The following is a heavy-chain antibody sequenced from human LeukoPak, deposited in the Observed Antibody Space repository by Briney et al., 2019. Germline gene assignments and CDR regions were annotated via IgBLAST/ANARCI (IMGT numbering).Heavy chain of an antibody. Sequence: SETLSLTCTVSGGSISSSSYYWGWIRQPPGKGLEWIGSIYYSGSTYYNPSLKSRVTISVDTSKNQFSLKLSSVTAADTAVYYCARRRSCSSTSCYPYYYYYMDVWGKGTTVTVSS. J-gene: IGHJ6*03. CDR2: IYYSGST. CDR3: ARRRSCSSTSCYPYYYYYMDV. CDR1: GGSISSSSYY. V-gene: IGHV4-39*01. D-gene: IGHD2-2*01.